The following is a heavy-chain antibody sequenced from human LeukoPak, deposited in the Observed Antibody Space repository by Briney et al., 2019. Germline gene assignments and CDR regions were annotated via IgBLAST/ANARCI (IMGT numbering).Heavy chain of an antibody. Sequence: GGSLRLSCAASGFTFSSYSMNWVRQAPGKGLEWVSSISSSSGYIHYGDPVKGRFTISRDDDKNTLYLQMNSLSAEDTAVYFCARGNVILWFGESNGPYYFDCWGQGTLATVSS. CDR2: ISSSSGYI. CDR3: ARGNVILWFGESNGPYYFDC. CDR1: GFTFSSYS. V-gene: IGHV3-21*01. J-gene: IGHJ4*02. D-gene: IGHD3-10*01.